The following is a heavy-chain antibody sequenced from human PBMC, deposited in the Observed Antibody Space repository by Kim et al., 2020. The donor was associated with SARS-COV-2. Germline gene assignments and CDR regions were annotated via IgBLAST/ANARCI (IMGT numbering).Heavy chain of an antibody. V-gene: IGHV3-30*07. Sequence: GRFTISRDNSKNTLYLQMNSLRAEDTAVYYCARFKGGCSSTSCFYYYGMDVWGQGTTVTVSS. CDR3: ARFKGGCSSTSCFYYYGMDV. D-gene: IGHD2-2*01. J-gene: IGHJ6*02.